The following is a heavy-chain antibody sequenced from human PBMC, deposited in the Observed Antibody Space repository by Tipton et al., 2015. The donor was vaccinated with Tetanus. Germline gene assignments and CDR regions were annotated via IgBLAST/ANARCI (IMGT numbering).Heavy chain of an antibody. V-gene: IGHV5-51*01. J-gene: IGHJ4*02. CDR3: ARAHCTDGVCNFDF. Sequence: QLVQSGAEVKEPGESLKISCKGSGYIFTTYWIGWVRQMPGKGLEMMGIIYPGDSDTRYSPSFQGQFTISVDKSINTAYLQWSSLKAADTSMFYCARAHCTDGVCNFDFWGQGALVTVAS. D-gene: IGHD2-8*01. CDR1: GYIFTTYW. CDR2: IYPGDSDT.